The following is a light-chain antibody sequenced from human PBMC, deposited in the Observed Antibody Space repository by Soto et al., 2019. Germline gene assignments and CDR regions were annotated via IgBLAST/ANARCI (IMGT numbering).Light chain of an antibody. CDR2: SNN. J-gene: IGLJ2*01. CDR3: ASWDDRLGAVI. V-gene: IGLV1-47*02. Sequence: QSVLTQPPSASGTPGQRVFISCSGSSSNIGGTNYAYWYQQLPGAAPKLLMHSNNRRPSGVPERISGSKSGTSASLAISGLRSEDEAVYYCASWDDRLGAVIFGGGTKLTVL. CDR1: SSNIGGTNY.